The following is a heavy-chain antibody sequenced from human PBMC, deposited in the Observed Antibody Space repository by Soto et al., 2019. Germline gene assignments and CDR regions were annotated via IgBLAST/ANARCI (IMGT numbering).Heavy chain of an antibody. J-gene: IGHJ6*03. CDR2: INHSGST. CDR3: ARETYDFWSGYPSHYYYYMDV. D-gene: IGHD3-3*01. Sequence: SETLCLTCAVYGGYFSGYYWSWIRKPPGKGLEWIGEINHSGSTNYNPSLKSRVTISVDTSKNQFSLKLSSVTAADTAVYYCARETYDFWSGYPSHYYYYMDVWGKGTTVTVSS. CDR1: GGYFSGYY. V-gene: IGHV4-34*01.